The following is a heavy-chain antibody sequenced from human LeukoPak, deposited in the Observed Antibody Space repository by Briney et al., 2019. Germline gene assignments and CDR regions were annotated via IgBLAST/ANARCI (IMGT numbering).Heavy chain of an antibody. CDR3: ARRDGYNTFYFEY. J-gene: IGHJ4*02. Sequence: GGSLRLSCAASGFTFSRYWMSWVRQAPGKGLEWVANINQNGSEKYYVDSVKGRFTISRDNAKNSLHLQMNSLRAEDTAVYYCARRDGYNTFYFEYWGQGTLVTVSS. V-gene: IGHV3-7*01. D-gene: IGHD5-24*01. CDR2: INQNGSEK. CDR1: GFTFSRYW.